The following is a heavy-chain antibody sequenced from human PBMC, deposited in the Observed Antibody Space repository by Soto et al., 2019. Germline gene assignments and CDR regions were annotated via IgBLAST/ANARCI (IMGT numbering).Heavy chain of an antibody. CDR3: ARDLGTTLGHDAFDI. V-gene: IGHV4-59*01. J-gene: IGHJ3*02. CDR2: VFYSGSA. D-gene: IGHD1-7*01. CDR1: GGSFSGYY. Sequence: ASETLSLTCAVYGGSFSGYYWSWIRQPPGKGLEWIGYVFYSGSAKYNSSLKSRVTMSVDTSKNQFSLTLTSINTADTAVYYCARDLGTTLGHDAFDIWGQGTMVTVSS.